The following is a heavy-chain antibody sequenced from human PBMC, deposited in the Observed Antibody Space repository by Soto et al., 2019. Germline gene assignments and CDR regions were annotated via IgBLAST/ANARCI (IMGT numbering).Heavy chain of an antibody. J-gene: IGHJ4*02. D-gene: IGHD6-19*01. CDR2: ISWNGVDT. Sequence: GGSLRLSCAASGFMFEDYAMHWVRQVPGKGLEWVSSISWNGVDTGYADSVKGRFSISRDNAKNSLYLQMNSLRPEDTALYYCAKDFGYSSGWYKTLDYWGQGALVTVSS. CDR3: AKDFGYSSGWYKTLDY. CDR1: GFMFEDYA. V-gene: IGHV3-9*01.